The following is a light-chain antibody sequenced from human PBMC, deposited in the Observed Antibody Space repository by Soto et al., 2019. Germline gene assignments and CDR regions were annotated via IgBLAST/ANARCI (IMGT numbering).Light chain of an antibody. Sequence: EIVMTQSPGTLSVSPGEGATLSCRASQNVRYNVAWYQQKPGQAPRLLIFSASYRANGVPARFNGSGSGTDFSLTISSLQSEDFVVYYCQQFHDWPRTFGHGTKVEIK. V-gene: IGKV3-15*01. CDR3: QQFHDWPRT. CDR1: QNVRYN. CDR2: SAS. J-gene: IGKJ1*01.